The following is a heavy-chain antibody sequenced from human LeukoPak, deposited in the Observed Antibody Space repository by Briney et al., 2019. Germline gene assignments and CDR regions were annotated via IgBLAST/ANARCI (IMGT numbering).Heavy chain of an antibody. CDR3: AREADYYYDSSGYFDY. CDR1: GGSITTNKW. V-gene: IGHV4-4*02. J-gene: IGHJ4*02. D-gene: IGHD3-22*01. Sequence: SETLSLTCDVSGGSITTNKWWSWVRQPPGQGLEWIGETHPSESSNYNPSLKSRLSISIDKSKNQFSLKLSSVTAADTAVYYCAREADYYYDSSGYFDYWGQGTLVTVSS. CDR2: THPSESS.